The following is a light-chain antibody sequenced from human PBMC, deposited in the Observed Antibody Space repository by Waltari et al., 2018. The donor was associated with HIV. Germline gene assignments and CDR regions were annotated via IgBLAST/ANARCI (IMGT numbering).Light chain of an antibody. CDR2: SNN. CDR1: SSNIGAGFD. Sequence: HSVLTQPPSVSGAPGQRVTISCTGSSSNIGAGFDVHLSQPLPATAPNTHIFSNNKLPSGVPDRFSGAKSGTSASLAITGLQAEDEADYYCQSFDNSLSALFGGGTKLTVL. V-gene: IGLV1-40*01. J-gene: IGLJ2*01. CDR3: QSFDNSLSAL.